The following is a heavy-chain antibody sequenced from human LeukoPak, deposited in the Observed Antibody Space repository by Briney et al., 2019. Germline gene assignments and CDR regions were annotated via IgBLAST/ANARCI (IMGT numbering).Heavy chain of an antibody. CDR1: GDSFSSNSGA. V-gene: IGHV6-1*01. CDR3: VRDQAGLDY. Sequence: SQTLSLTCALSGDSFSSNSGAWNWIRQSPSRGLEWLGRTYYRSKLYNDYAESVKSRINIKPDTSRNQFSLQLNSVTPEDTAVYYCVRDQAGLDYWGQETLVTVSS. CDR2: TYYRSKLYN. D-gene: IGHD6-13*01. J-gene: IGHJ4*02.